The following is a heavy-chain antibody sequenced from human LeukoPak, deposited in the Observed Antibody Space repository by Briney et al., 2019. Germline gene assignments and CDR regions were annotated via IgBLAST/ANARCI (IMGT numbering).Heavy chain of an antibody. V-gene: IGHV1-18*01. Sequence: ASVKVSCKASGYTFTSYGISWVRQAPGQGLEWMGWISAYNGNTNYAQKLQGRVTMTTDTSTSTAYMELRSLRSDDTAVYYCASNILGDYGYYFDYWGQGTLVTVSS. J-gene: IGHJ4*02. D-gene: IGHD4-17*01. CDR3: ASNILGDYGYYFDY. CDR1: GYTFTSYG. CDR2: ISAYNGNT.